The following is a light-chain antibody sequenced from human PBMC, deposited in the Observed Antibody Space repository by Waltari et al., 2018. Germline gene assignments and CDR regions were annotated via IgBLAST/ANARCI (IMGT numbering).Light chain of an antibody. CDR3: AAWDDSLSGWV. Sequence: QSVLTQPPSASGTPGQGVTISCSGSNSNIGNNYVSWYQQLPGTAPKLLIYRDNERPSGVPDQFSGSKSGTSASLAISGLRSDNEADYYCAAWDDSLSGWVFGGGTKLTVL. CDR2: RDN. J-gene: IGLJ3*02. CDR1: NSNIGNNY. V-gene: IGLV1-47*01.